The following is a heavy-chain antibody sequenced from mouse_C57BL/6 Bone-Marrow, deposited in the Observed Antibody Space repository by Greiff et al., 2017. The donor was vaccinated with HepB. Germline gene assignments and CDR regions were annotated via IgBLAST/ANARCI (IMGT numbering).Heavy chain of an antibody. J-gene: IGHJ3*01. D-gene: IGHD1-1*01. Sequence: DVKLQESGPELVKPGASVKIPCKASGYTFTDYNMDWVKQSHGKSLEWIGDINPNNGGTIYNQKFKGKATLTVDKSSSTAYMELRSLTSEDTAVYYCARGLGSSSRFAYWGQGTLVTVSA. CDR1: GYTFTDYN. CDR3: ARGLGSSSRFAY. V-gene: IGHV1-18*01. CDR2: INPNNGGT.